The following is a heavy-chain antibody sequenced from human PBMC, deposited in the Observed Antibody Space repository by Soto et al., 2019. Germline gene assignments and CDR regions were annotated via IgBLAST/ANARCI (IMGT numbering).Heavy chain of an antibody. CDR2: ISAHNGNT. CDR1: GYAFTTYG. Sequence: VHLVQSGAEVKKPGASVKVSCKGSGYAFTTYGITWVRQAPGQGLEWMGWISAHNGNTNYAQKLQGRVTVTRDTSTSTAYMELRSLRSDDTAGYYCARGRYGDYWGQGALVNVSS. D-gene: IGHD1-1*01. V-gene: IGHV1-18*01. CDR3: ARGRYGDY. J-gene: IGHJ4*02.